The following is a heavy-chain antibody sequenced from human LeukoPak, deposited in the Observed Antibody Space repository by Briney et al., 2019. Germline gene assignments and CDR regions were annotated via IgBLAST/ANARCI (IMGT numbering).Heavy chain of an antibody. J-gene: IGHJ4*02. V-gene: IGHV4-59*01. CDR1: GGSISSYY. Sequence: SETLSLTCTVSGGSISSYYWSWIRQPPGKGLEWIGYIYSSGSTNYNPSLKSRVTIPVDTSKNQFSLKLSSVTAADTAVYYCARSPLYDFWSGYYLYYFDYWGQGTLVTVSS. CDR3: ARSPLYDFWSGYYLYYFDY. CDR2: IYSSGST. D-gene: IGHD3-3*01.